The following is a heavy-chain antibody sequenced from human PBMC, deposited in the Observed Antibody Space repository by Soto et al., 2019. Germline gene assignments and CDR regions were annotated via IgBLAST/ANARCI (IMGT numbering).Heavy chain of an antibody. V-gene: IGHV3-30*18. J-gene: IGHJ4*02. CDR2: ISYDESNK. CDR1: GFTFSSYG. Sequence: QVQLVESGGGVVQPGRSLRLSCAASGFTFSSYGMHWVRQAPGKGLEWVAVISYDESNKYYADSVKGRFTISRDNSKNTLYLQMNSLRAEDTAVYYCAKAGSYGCSSTSCSPVDYFDYWGQGTLVTVSS. D-gene: IGHD2-2*01. CDR3: AKAGSYGCSSTSCSPVDYFDY.